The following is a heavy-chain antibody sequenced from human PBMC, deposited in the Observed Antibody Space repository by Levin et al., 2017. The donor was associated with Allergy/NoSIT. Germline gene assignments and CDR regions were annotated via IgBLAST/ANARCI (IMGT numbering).Heavy chain of an antibody. Sequence: GESLKISCAASGFTFSNAWMSWVRQAPGKGLEWVGRIKSKTDGGTTDYAAPVKGRFTISRDDSKNTLYLQMNSLKTEDTAVYYCTTSNWNGETPPYYYYMDVWGKGTTVTVSS. V-gene: IGHV3-15*01. CDR2: IKSKTDGGTT. CDR1: GFTFSNAW. D-gene: IGHD1-1*01. CDR3: TTSNWNGETPPYYYYMDV. J-gene: IGHJ6*03.